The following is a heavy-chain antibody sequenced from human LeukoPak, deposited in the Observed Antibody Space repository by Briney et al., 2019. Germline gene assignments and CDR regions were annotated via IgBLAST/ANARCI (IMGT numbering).Heavy chain of an antibody. CDR3: ARDPPGGSYFDHYFDY. D-gene: IGHD3-10*01. V-gene: IGHV3-7*01. J-gene: IGHJ4*02. CDR2: IKQDGSEK. Sequence: PGGSLRLSCAASGFTFSSYWMSWVRQAPGKGLEWVANIKQDGSEKYYVDSVKGRFTTSRDNAKNSLYLQMNSLRAEDTAVYYCARDPPGGSYFDHYFDYWGQGTLVTVSS. CDR1: GFTFSSYW.